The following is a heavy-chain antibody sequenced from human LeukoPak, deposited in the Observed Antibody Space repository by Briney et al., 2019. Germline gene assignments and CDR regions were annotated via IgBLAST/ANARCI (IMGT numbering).Heavy chain of an antibody. Sequence: SVKVSCKASGGTFSSYAISWVRQAPGQGLEWMGRIIPILGIANYAQKFQGRVTITADKSTSTAYMELSSLRSEDTAVYYCARDQGYCTNGICPRFDYWGQGTLVTVSS. CDR2: IIPILGIA. CDR1: GGTFSSYA. V-gene: IGHV1-69*04. J-gene: IGHJ4*02. CDR3: ARDQGYCTNGICPRFDY. D-gene: IGHD2-8*01.